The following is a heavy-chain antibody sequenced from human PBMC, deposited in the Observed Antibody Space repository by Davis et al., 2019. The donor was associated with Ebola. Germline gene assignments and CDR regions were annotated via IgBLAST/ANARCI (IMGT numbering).Heavy chain of an antibody. Sequence: PGGSLRLSCAASGFTFSPYTMKWVRQAPGKGLEWVSSIVSTGATTFYADSVKGRFTISRDNSKNSFYLQLNSLTIEDTALYYCAKEPVYWGQGTLVTVSS. CDR1: GFTFSPYT. CDR3: AKEPVY. J-gene: IGHJ4*02. CDR2: IVSTGATT. V-gene: IGHV3-43*01.